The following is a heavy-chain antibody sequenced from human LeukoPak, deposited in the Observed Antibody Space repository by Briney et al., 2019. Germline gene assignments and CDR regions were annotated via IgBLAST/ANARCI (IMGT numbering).Heavy chain of an antibody. Sequence: SETLSLTCTVSGDSFTTNYWSWIRQSPGKGLEWIGYIIYSGSTTHNPSLKSRVTISLDTSKNQFSLKLSSVTAADTAVYYCARDRWFDCWGQGTLVTVSS. V-gene: IGHV4-59*01. CDR1: GDSFTTNY. CDR3: ARDRWFDC. CDR2: IIYSGST. J-gene: IGHJ5*01.